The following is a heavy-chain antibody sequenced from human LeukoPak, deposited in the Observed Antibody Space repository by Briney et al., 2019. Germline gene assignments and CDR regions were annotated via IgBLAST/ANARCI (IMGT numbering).Heavy chain of an antibody. CDR3: AADLSNPRMGASYLDS. D-gene: IGHD3-16*01. V-gene: IGHV1-58*01. CDR1: GFTSTNFA. Sequence: ASVKVSCKASGFTSTNFAVQWVRQARGQRLEWIGWIIVGSGATKCAQDFLGRVTITRDLSTSTLYMELRSLTSEDTAVYYCAADLSNPRMGASYLDSWGQGTLVTVSS. CDR2: IIVGSGAT. J-gene: IGHJ4*02.